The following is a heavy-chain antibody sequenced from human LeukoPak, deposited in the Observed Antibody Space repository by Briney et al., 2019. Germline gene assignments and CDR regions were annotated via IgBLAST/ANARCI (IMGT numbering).Heavy chain of an antibody. CDR1: GGSISSYY. Sequence: PPETLSLTCTVSGGSISSYYWSWIRQPPGKGLEWIGYIYYSGSTNYNPSLKSRVTISVDTSKNQFSLKLSSVTAADTAVYYCARLYCSGGSCYLDYWGQGTLVTVSS. CDR2: IYYSGST. J-gene: IGHJ4*02. V-gene: IGHV4-59*01. CDR3: ARLYCSGGSCYLDY. D-gene: IGHD2-15*01.